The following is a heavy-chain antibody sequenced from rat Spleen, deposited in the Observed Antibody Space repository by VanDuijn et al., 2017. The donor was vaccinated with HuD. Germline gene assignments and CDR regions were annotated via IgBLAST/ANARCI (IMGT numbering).Heavy chain of an antibody. Sequence: EVQLVESGGGLVQPGRSMKLSCAASGFTFSNYDMAWVRQAPTKGLEWVASIRYDGNSTYYRDSVKGRFTISRDNAENTVYLQMNSLRSEDTATYYCATPLPHWGLGVLVTVSS. J-gene: IGHJ2*01. CDR1: GFTFSNYD. CDR2: IRYDGNST. D-gene: IGHD3-1*01. V-gene: IGHV5-22*01. CDR3: ATPLPH.